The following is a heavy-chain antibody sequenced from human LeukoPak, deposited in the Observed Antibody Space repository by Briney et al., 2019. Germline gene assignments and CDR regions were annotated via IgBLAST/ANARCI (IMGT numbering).Heavy chain of an antibody. V-gene: IGHV1-2*02. CDR2: INPNSGGT. D-gene: IGHD3-22*01. CDR3: ARVRHYHDSRKFDY. J-gene: IGHJ4*02. CDR1: GYTFTGYY. Sequence: GASVKVSCKASGYTFTGYYMHWVRQAPGQGLEWMGWINPNSGGTNYAQKFQGRVTMTRDTSISTAYMELSRLRSDDTAVYYCARVRHYHDSRKFDYWGQGTLVTVSS.